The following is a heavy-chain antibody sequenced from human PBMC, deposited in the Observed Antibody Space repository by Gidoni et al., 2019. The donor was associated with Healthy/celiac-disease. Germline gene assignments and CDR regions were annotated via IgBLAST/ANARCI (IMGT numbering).Heavy chain of an antibody. D-gene: IGHD6-6*01. CDR1: GFSLSTSGMR. CDR2: IDWDDDK. CDR3: ARGIAARLFDY. Sequence: QVTLKESGPALVKPTQTLTLTCPFSGFSLSTSGMRVSWIRQPPGKALEWLARIDWDDDKFYSTSLKTRLTISKDTSKNQVVLTMTNMDPVDTATYYCARGIAARLFDYWGQGTLVTVSS. J-gene: IGHJ4*02. V-gene: IGHV2-70*04.